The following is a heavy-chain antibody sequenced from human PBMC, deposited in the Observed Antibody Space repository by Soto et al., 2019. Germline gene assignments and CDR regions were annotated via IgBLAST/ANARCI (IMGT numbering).Heavy chain of an antibody. CDR3: ARFIAAAGIDP. D-gene: IGHD6-13*01. V-gene: IGHV4-34*01. Sequence: PSETLSLTCAVYGGSFSGYYWSWIRQPPGKGLEWIGEINHSGSTNYNPSLKSRVTISVDTSKNQFSLKLSSVTAADTAVYYCARFIAAAGIDPWGQGTLVTVSS. CDR1: GGSFSGYY. CDR2: INHSGST. J-gene: IGHJ5*02.